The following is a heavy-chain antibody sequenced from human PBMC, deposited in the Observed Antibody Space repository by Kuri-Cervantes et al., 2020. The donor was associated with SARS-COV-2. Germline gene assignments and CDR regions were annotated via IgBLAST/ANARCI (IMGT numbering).Heavy chain of an antibody. CDR2: ISSSSSTI. J-gene: IGHJ6*02. D-gene: IGHD1-26*01. Sequence: ETLSLTCAASGFTFSSYSMNWVRQAPGKGLEWVSYISSSSSTIYHADSVKGRFTISRDNAKNSLYLQMNSLRDEDTAVYYCARGNIGGKGIYYYYYGMDVWGQGTTVTVSS. CDR3: ARGNIGGKGIYYYYYGMDV. V-gene: IGHV3-48*02. CDR1: GFTFSSYS.